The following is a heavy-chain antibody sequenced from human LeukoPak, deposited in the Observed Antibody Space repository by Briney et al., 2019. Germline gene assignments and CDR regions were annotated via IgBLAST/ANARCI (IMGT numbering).Heavy chain of an antibody. Sequence: GGSLRLSCAASGFTFRIYAMTWVRQSPGKGLEWVSAIRGSGGSTYYADSVKGRFTISRDNSKNTLYLQMNSLRAEDTAVYYGHGYYNSEYYYYMDVWGKGTTVTISS. D-gene: IGHD3-22*01. V-gene: IGHV3-23*01. J-gene: IGHJ6*03. CDR2: IRGSGGST. CDR3: HGYYNSEYYYYMDV. CDR1: GFTFRIYA.